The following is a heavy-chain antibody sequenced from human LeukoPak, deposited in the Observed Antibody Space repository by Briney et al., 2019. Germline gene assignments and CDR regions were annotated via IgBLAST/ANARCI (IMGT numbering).Heavy chain of an antibody. D-gene: IGHD3/OR15-3a*01. CDR2: ISSSSSYI. CDR3: AKDIGRSLRGWTTF. J-gene: IGHJ4*02. V-gene: IGHV3-21*01. CDR1: GFTFSSYS. Sequence: GGSLRLSCAASGFTFSSYSMNWVRQAPGKGLEWVSSISSSSSYIYYADSVKGRFTISRDNAKNSLYLQMNSLRAEDTAVYYCAKDIGRSLRGWTTFWGQGTLVTVSS.